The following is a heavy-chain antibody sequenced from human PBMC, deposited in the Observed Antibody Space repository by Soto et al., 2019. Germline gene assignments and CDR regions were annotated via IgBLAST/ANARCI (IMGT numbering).Heavy chain of an antibody. CDR2: ISYDGSNK. Sequence: QVQLVESGGGVVQPGRSLRLSCAASGFTFSSYGMHWVRQAPGKGLEWVAVISYDGSNKYYADSVKGRFTISRDNSKNTLYLQMNSLRAEDTAVYYCASSGDSAGWGIDFWGQETLVTVSS. V-gene: IGHV3-30*03. CDR1: GFTFSSYG. J-gene: IGHJ4*02. CDR3: ASSGDSAGWGIDF. D-gene: IGHD6-19*01.